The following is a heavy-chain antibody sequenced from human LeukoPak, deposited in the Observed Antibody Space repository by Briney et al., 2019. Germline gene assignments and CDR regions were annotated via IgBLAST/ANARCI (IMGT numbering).Heavy chain of an antibody. Sequence: SETLSLTCTVSGGSISSYYWSWIRQPPGKGLEWIGYIYYSGSTNYNPSLKSRVTISVDTSKNQFSLKLSSVTAADTAVYYCARDVGYVILTGYYGFDYWGQGTLVTVSS. D-gene: IGHD3-9*01. CDR1: GGSISSYY. CDR3: ARDVGYVILTGYYGFDY. CDR2: IYYSGST. V-gene: IGHV4-59*01. J-gene: IGHJ4*02.